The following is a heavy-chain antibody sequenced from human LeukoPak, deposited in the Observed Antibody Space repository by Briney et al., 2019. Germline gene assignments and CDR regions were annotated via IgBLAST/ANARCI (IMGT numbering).Heavy chain of an antibody. D-gene: IGHD2-2*02. CDR3: ARLGYCSSTSCYRRQPPYDY. V-gene: IGHV1-18*01. J-gene: IGHJ4*02. CDR1: GYTFTSYG. Sequence: GASVKVSCKASGYTFTSYGISWVRQAPGQGLEWMGWIIAYNGNTNYAQKLQGRVTMTIDTSTSTAYMELRSLRSDDTAVYYCARLGYCSSTSCYRRQPPYDYWGQGTLVTVSS. CDR2: IIAYNGNT.